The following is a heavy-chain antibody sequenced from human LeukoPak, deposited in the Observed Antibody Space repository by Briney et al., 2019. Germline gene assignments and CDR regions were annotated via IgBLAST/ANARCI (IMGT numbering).Heavy chain of an antibody. V-gene: IGHV3-53*01. J-gene: IGHJ4*02. Sequence: PGGSLRLSCAASGFTVSSNYMSSVRQAPGKGLEWVSVIYSGGTTYYADSVKGRFTISRDNSKNTLYLQMNSLRAEDTAVYYCARDSYYGSGSYYRYTFDYWGQGTLVTVSS. CDR1: GFTVSSNY. D-gene: IGHD3-10*01. CDR3: ARDSYYGSGSYYRYTFDY. CDR2: IYSGGTT.